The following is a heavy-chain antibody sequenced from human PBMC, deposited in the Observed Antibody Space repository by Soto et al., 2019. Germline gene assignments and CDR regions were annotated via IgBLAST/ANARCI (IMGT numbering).Heavy chain of an antibody. J-gene: IGHJ5*02. Sequence: SETLSLTCAVYGGSFSGYYWSWIRQPPGKGLEWIGEINHSGSTNYNPSLKSRVTISVDTSKNQFSLRLSSVTAADTAVYYCARGGNGGSCYSVDFSCWFDPWGQGTLVTVSS. CDR2: INHSGST. CDR3: ARGGNGGSCYSVDFSCWFDP. CDR1: GGSFSGYY. V-gene: IGHV4-34*01. D-gene: IGHD2-15*01.